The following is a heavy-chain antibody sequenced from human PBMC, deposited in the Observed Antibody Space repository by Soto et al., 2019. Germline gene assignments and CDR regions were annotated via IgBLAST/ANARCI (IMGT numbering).Heavy chain of an antibody. Sequence: QVQLVQSGAEVKKPGSSVKVSCKASGGTFSSYAISWVRQAPGQGLEWMGGIIPIFGTANYAQKFQGRVTFTADESTSTAYMELSSLRSEDTAVYYCARDRLMITFGGVGDGRWFAFDIWGQGTMVTVSS. D-gene: IGHD3-16*01. CDR2: IIPIFGTA. CDR3: ARDRLMITFGGVGDGRWFAFDI. J-gene: IGHJ3*02. V-gene: IGHV1-69*12. CDR1: GGTFSSYA.